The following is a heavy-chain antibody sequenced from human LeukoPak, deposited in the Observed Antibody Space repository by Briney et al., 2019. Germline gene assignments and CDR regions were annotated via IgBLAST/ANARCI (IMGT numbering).Heavy chain of an antibody. J-gene: IGHJ5*02. CDR2: IYPGDSDT. V-gene: IGHV5-51*01. Sequence: AESLKISCKGSGYSFTSYCIGWVRQMPGKGLEWMGIIYPGDSDTRYSPSFQGQVPISADKSISTAYLQWSSLKASDTAMYYCARESIVAAGTALNWFDPWGQGTLVTVSS. CDR3: ARESIVAAGTALNWFDP. CDR1: GYSFTSYC. D-gene: IGHD6-13*01.